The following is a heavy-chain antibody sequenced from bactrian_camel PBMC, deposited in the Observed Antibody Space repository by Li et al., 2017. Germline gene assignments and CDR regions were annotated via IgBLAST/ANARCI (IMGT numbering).Heavy chain of an antibody. CDR2: FYVDGSRN. CDR1: GYVFSGYS. Sequence: DVQLVESGGDSVQTGGSLKLSCKASGYVFSGYSMGWFRQGAGKEREGVAAFYVDGSRNYYADSVKGRFTISQDIAKNTLYLQMNNLRPEDTAMYFCAAGCPEGPYGLDDLIGAGRASYWGQGTQVTVS. V-gene: IGHV3S31*01. CDR3: AAGCPEGPYGLDDLIGAGRASY. J-gene: IGHJ4*01. D-gene: IGHD5*01.